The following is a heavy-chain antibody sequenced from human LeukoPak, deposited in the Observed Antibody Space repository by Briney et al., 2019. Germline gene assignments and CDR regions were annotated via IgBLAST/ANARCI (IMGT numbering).Heavy chain of an antibody. CDR2: ISGNGGST. J-gene: IGHJ4*02. Sequence: PGGSLRLSCATSGFTFGSNAMSWVRQAPGKGLEWLSAISGNGGSTYYADSVMGRFTISRDNSKNTLYLQMNSLRAEDTAVYYCAKRSSGYSFDYWGQGTLVTVSS. CDR1: GFTFGSNA. D-gene: IGHD3-22*01. CDR3: AKRSSGYSFDY. V-gene: IGHV3-23*01.